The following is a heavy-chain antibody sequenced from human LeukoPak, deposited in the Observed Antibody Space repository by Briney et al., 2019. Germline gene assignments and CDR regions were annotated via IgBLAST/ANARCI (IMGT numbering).Heavy chain of an antibody. V-gene: IGHV3-74*01. J-gene: IGHJ6*02. CDR1: AFIFSGHW. Sequence: PGGSLRLSCEGSAFIFSGHWMNWVRQTPGKGLVWVSHINSDGSWTSYADSVKGRFTISKDNAKNTVYLQMNSLRAEDTAVYYCARYGDYGWWYYYYYYGMDVWGQGTTVTVSS. CDR3: ARYGDYGWWYYYYYYGMDV. D-gene: IGHD4-17*01. CDR2: INSDGSWT.